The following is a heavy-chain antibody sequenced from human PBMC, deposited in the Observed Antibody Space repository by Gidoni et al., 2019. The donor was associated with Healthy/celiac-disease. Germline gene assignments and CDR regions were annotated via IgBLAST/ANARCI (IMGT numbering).Heavy chain of an antibody. CDR3: TRVLQPQTKFSRRGFGYYYYGMDV. CDR2: IRSKAYGGTT. J-gene: IGHJ6*02. Sequence: EVQLVESGGGLVQPGRSLRLSCTASGFTFGDYAMSWVRRAPGKGLEWVGFIRSKAYGGTTEYAASVKGRFTISRDDSKSIAYLQMNSLKTEDTAVYYCTRVLQPQTKFSRRGFGYYYYGMDVWGQGTTVTVSS. V-gene: IGHV3-49*04. D-gene: IGHD3-16*01. CDR1: GFTFGDYA.